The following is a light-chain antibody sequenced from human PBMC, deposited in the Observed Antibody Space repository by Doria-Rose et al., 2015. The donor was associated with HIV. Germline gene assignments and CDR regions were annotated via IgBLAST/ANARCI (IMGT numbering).Light chain of an antibody. J-gene: IGLJ1*01. CDR2: GNT. Sequence: QSVVTQPPSVSGAPGQRVAIYCTGSSSNIGAGFDVNWYQQFPGTAPKLLIHGNTNRPSEVPDRFSGSKSGTSASLATSGLRAEDEADYYCQSYDSRLSVYVFGTGTKVTVL. CDR3: QSYDSRLSVYV. V-gene: IGLV1-40*02. CDR1: SSNIGAGFD.